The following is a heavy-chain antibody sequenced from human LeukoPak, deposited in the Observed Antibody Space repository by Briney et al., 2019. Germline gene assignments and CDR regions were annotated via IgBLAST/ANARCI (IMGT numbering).Heavy chain of an antibody. Sequence: PGRSLRLSCAASGFTFSSYAMHWVRQAPGKGLEWVAVISYDGSNKYYADFVKGRFTISRDNSKNTLYLQMNSLRAEDTAVYYCARDRGCSSTSCRPSDYYGMDVWGQGTTVTVSS. D-gene: IGHD2-2*01. CDR3: ARDRGCSSTSCRPSDYYGMDV. CDR1: GFTFSSYA. J-gene: IGHJ6*02. CDR2: ISYDGSNK. V-gene: IGHV3-30-3*01.